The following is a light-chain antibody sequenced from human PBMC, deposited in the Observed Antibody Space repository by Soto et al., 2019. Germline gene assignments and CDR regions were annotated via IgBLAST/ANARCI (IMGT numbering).Light chain of an antibody. CDR1: QSISSW. CDR3: QQYNSYPWT. CDR2: KAS. J-gene: IGKJ1*01. Sequence: DIQMAQSPSTLSASVGDRVTITCRASQSISSWLAWYQQTPGKAPKLLIYKASSLESGVPSRFRGSGSGTEFTLPISSLQTDDFETYYCQQYNSYPWTFGQGTKVDIK. V-gene: IGKV1-5*03.